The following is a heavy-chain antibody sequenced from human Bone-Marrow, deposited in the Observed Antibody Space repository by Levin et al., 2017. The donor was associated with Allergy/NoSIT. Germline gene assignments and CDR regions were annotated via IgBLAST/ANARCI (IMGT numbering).Heavy chain of an antibody. CDR3: ATLGGLWWDY. J-gene: IGHJ4*02. CDR2: LYSGGST. Sequence: PGGSLRLSCAASGFTVNGNYMSWVRQAPGKGLEWVSVLYSGGSTDYADSVKGRFSVSRDSSKNTLFLQMNSLRAEDTAVYYCATLGGLWWDYWGQGTPVIVSS. D-gene: IGHD2-21*01. V-gene: IGHV3-53*01. CDR1: GFTVNGNY.